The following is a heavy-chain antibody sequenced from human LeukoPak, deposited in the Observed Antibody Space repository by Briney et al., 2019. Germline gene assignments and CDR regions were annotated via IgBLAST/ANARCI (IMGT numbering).Heavy chain of an antibody. Sequence: SETLSLICTVSGGSISKYYWSWIRQSPGKGLEWIGYIYYSGSTIYNPSLKSRVTRSVDTSKNQFSLNLTSVTAADTAVYFCTRSRSINYGDYGWFFYWGQGTLVTVS. D-gene: IGHD4-17*01. J-gene: IGHJ4*02. CDR2: IYYSGST. V-gene: IGHV4-59*08. CDR1: GGSISKYY. CDR3: TRSRSINYGDYGWFFY.